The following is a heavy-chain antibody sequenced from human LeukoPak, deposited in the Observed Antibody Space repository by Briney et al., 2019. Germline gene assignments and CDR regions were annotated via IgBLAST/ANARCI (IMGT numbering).Heavy chain of an antibody. D-gene: IGHD4-23*01. V-gene: IGHV1-69*13. CDR2: IIPFIGTA. J-gene: IGHJ5*02. CDR1: GGTFSSYA. Sequence: SVKVSCKASGGTFSSYAISWVRQAPGQGLEWIGGIIPFIGTANYAQKFQDRVTITADESTTTAYMELNSLTSEDTAVYYCARDTDVAPFDPWGQGTLVTVSS. CDR3: ARDTDVAPFDP.